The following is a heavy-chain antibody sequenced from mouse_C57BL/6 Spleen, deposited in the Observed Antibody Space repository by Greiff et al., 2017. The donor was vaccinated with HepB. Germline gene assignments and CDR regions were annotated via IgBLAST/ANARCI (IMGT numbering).Heavy chain of an antibody. CDR1: GYTFTDYN. V-gene: IGHV1-22*01. J-gene: IGHJ2*01. Sequence: EVKLQQSGPELVKPGASVKMSCKASGYTFTDYNMHWVKQSHGKSLEWIGYINPNNGGTRYNQKFKGKATLTVNKSSSTAYMELRSLTSEDTAVYYCASSYYYGSSYCDYWGQGTTLTVSS. CDR3: ASSYYYGSSYCDY. CDR2: INPNNGGT. D-gene: IGHD1-1*01.